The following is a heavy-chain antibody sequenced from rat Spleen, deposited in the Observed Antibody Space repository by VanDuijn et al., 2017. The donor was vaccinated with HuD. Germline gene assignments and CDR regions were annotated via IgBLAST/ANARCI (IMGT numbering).Heavy chain of an antibody. J-gene: IGHJ2*01. CDR1: GFSLTSYN. Sequence: QVQLKESGPGLVQPSQTLSLTCTVSGFSLTSYNVHWVRQPTGKGLEWMGVIWTGGSTDYNSALKSRLSISRDTSKSQVFLKMNSLQTEDIATYDCARELGPSYYFDYWGQGVMVTVTS. D-gene: IGHD4-6*01. V-gene: IGHV2-30*01. CDR2: IWTGGST. CDR3: ARELGPSYYFDY.